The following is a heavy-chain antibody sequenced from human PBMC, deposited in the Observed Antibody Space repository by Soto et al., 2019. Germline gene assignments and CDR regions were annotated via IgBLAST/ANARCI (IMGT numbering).Heavy chain of an antibody. CDR2: IYYSGST. CDR1: GGSISSYY. Sequence: SDTLXLTCTVCGGSISSYYWSWIRQPPGKGLEWIGYIYYSGSTNYNPSLKSRVTISVDTSKNQFSLRLSSVTAADTAVYYCARTYYDFWSGNWFDPWGQGTLVTVAS. D-gene: IGHD3-3*01. J-gene: IGHJ5*02. CDR3: ARTYYDFWSGNWFDP. V-gene: IGHV4-59*01.